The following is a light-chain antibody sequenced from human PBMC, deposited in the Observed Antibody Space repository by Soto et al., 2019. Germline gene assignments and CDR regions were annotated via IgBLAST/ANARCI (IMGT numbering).Light chain of an antibody. V-gene: IGLV2-14*01. Sequence: QSLLTHQAPVSGSPGQSITISCTGTSSDGGNYNYVSWYQQYPGRVPKLLIYMVINRPAGGSNRFSCSHSGNTASLNISELQAEDEPDYFCTFPTPGSLYVFGNGNKVTVL. CDR1: SSDGGNYNY. CDR3: TFPTPGSLYV. J-gene: IGLJ1*01. CDR2: MVI.